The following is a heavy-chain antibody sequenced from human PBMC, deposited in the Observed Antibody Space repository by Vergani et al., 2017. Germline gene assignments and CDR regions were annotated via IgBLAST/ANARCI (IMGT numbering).Heavy chain of an antibody. J-gene: IGHJ4*02. Sequence: QVQLVESGGGVVQPGGSLRLSCGASGFTFSNYGMHWVRQAPGKGLEWVTFIRYDGSNTYYADSVKGRFTISRDNSKTTLFLQMNSLRPEDTAVYYCARDTVTGSRYVDYWGQGTLVTVSS. V-gene: IGHV3-30*02. CDR3: ARDTVTGSRYVDY. CDR2: IRYDGSNT. CDR1: GFTFSNYG. D-gene: IGHD6-19*01.